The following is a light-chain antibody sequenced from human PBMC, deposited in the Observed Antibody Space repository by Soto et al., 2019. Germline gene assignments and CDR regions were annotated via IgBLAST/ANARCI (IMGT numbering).Light chain of an antibody. J-gene: IGKJ2*01. V-gene: IGKV3-15*01. CDR3: QQYNNWPPMYT. CDR2: GAS. CDR1: QSVSNN. Sequence: EIVMTQSPATLSVSPGERATLSCRASQSVSNNLAWYQQKPGQAPRLLIYGASTRATGIPARFSGSGSGTEFTLTISSLQSEDFAVYYCQQYNNWPPMYTFGQGTKLETK.